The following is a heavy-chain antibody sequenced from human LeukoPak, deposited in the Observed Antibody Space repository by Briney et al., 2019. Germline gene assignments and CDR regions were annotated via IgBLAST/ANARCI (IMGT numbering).Heavy chain of an antibody. CDR2: VYYTGST. D-gene: IGHD6-6*01. J-gene: IGHJ4*02. V-gene: IGHV4-59*08. CDR1: GGSVSNYY. Sequence: SETLSLTCSVSGGSVSNYYWSWIRHPPGKGLEWIGYVYYTGSTNYNPYLKSRVSMSEDKSKTQFSLGLYSVTVADTAVYYCARHFAYSSSSYFDYWGQGSLVTVSS. CDR3: ARHFAYSSSSYFDY.